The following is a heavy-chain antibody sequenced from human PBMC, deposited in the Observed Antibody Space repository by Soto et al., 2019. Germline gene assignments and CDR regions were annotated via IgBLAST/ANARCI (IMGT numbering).Heavy chain of an antibody. CDR2: FDPEDGET. D-gene: IGHD3-22*01. Sequence: AAVKVSCKVSGYTLTELSMHWVRQAPGKGLEWMGGFDPEDGETIYAQKFQGRVTMTEDTSTDTAYMELSSLRSEDTAVYYWARLSSGYDLNWFDPWGQGTLVTVSS. CDR1: GYTLTELS. J-gene: IGHJ5*02. CDR3: ARLSSGYDLNWFDP. V-gene: IGHV1-24*01.